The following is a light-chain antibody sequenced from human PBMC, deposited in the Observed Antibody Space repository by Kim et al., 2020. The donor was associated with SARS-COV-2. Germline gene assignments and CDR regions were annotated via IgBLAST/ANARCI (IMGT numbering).Light chain of an antibody. CDR1: QSVDTN. Sequence: VCRADRCSLSYRACQSVDTNVVWYQQSRGQAPMLLAFGAFTRASNCPTRIIGSGFGTEFTPTISSLHPDDFAVYYCQQYGTWPRTFGQVTKVDIK. V-gene: IGKV3-15*01. CDR2: GAF. J-gene: IGKJ1*01. CDR3: QQYGTWPRT.